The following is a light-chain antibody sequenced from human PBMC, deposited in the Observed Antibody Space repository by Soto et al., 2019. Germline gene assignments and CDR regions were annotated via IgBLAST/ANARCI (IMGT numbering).Light chain of an antibody. CDR3: HQYDNWPKT. V-gene: IGKV3-15*01. J-gene: IGKJ5*01. CDR1: QSVSSGL. Sequence: DIELTQSPGTLSLSPGERATLSCRASQSVSSGLLAWYQQKPGQAPRLLIYGASTRATGIPARFSGSGSGTEFTLTISSLQSEDFAVYYCHQYDNWPKTFGQGTRLEIK. CDR2: GAS.